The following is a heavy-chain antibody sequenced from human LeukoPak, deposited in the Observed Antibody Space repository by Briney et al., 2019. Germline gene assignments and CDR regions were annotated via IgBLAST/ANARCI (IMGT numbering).Heavy chain of an antibody. J-gene: IGHJ5*02. CDR3: ARGYMTTLTTTWFDP. CDR1: GGTFSSYA. D-gene: IGHD4-17*01. CDR2: IIPILGIA. V-gene: IGHV1-69*04. Sequence: GASVKVSCKASGGTFSSYAISWVRQAPGQGLEWMGRIIPILGIANYAQKFQGRVTITADKSTSTAYMELSSLRSEDTAVYYCARGYMTTLTTTWFDPWGQGTLVTVSS.